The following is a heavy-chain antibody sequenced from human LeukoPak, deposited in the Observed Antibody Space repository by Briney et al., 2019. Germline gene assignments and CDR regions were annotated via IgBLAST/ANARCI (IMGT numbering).Heavy chain of an antibody. V-gene: IGHV1-18*01. J-gene: IGHJ4*02. CDR2: ISAYNGNT. CDR1: GYTFTSYD. Sequence: ASVKVSCKASGYTFTSYDINWVRQATGQGLEWMGWISAYNGNTNYAQKLQGRVTMTTDTSTSTAYMELRSLRSDDTAVYYCARAVFGEAPFDYWGQGTLVTVSS. D-gene: IGHD3-10*01. CDR3: ARAVFGEAPFDY.